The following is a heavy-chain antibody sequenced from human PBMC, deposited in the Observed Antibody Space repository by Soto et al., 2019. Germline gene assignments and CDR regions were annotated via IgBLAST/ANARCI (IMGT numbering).Heavy chain of an antibody. CDR2: IIPIFGTA. J-gene: IGHJ4*02. V-gene: IGHV1-69*13. CDR3: ASRRSKDYYFDY. CDR1: GGTFSSYA. Sequence: PAASVKVSCKASGGTFSSYAISWVRQAPGQGLEWMGGIIPIFGTANYAQKFQGRVTITADESTSTAYMELSSLRSEDTAVYYCASRRSKDYYFDYWGQGTLVTVSS.